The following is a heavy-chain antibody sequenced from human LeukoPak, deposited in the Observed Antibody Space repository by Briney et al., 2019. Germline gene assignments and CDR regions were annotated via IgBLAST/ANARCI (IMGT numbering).Heavy chain of an antibody. CDR3: AKGHGWEASYYYYYMDV. V-gene: IGHV3-23*01. Sequence: GALRLSCAASGFTFSSYGMSWVRQAPGKGLEWVSAISGSGGNTFYGDSVKGRFTISRDNSRNTLYLKMNSLRAEDTAVYYCAKGHGWEASYYYYYMDVWGKGTTVTISS. CDR1: GFTFSSYG. CDR2: ISGSGGNT. J-gene: IGHJ6*03. D-gene: IGHD1-26*01.